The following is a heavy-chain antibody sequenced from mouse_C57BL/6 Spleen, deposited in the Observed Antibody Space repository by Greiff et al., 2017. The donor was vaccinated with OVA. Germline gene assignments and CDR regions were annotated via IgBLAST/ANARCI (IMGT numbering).Heavy chain of an antibody. CDR2: IYPSDSET. Sequence: QVQLQQPGAELVRPGSSVKLSCKASGYTFTSYWMDWVKQRPGQGLEWIGNIYPSDSETHYNQKFKDKATLTVDKSSSTAYMQLSSLTCGDSAVDYCARWDGYDLFDDWGQGTTLTVSS. J-gene: IGHJ2*01. D-gene: IGHD2-2*01. V-gene: IGHV1-61*01. CDR3: ARWDGYDLFDD. CDR1: GYTFTSYW.